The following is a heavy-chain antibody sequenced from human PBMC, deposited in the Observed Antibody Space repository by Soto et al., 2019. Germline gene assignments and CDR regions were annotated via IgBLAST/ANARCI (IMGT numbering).Heavy chain of an antibody. D-gene: IGHD3-10*01. CDR1: GIPVSSNY. J-gene: IGHJ6*02. CDR2: LHSGGDT. CDR3: ARAGPYYYASRMDV. Sequence: ESGGGLVQPGGSLRLSCVASGIPVSSNYMTWVRQAPGKGLEWVSVLHSGGDTYYANSVKGRFTISRHDSTNTLYLQMNSLTPEDTAVYYCARAGPYYYASRMDVWGQGTTVTVSS. V-gene: IGHV3-53*04.